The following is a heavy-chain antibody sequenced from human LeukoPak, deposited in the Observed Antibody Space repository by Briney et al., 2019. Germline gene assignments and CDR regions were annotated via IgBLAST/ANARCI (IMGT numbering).Heavy chain of an antibody. V-gene: IGHV1-2*02. CDR3: ARGPDSSGYYYGAFDI. CDR1: GYTFTGYY. CDR2: INPNSGGT. Sequence: GASVKVSCTASGYTFTGYYMHWVRQAPGQGLEWMGWINPNSGGTNYAQKFQGRVTMTRDTSISTAYMELSRLRSDDTAVYYCARGPDSSGYYYGAFDIWGQGTMVTVSS. J-gene: IGHJ3*02. D-gene: IGHD3-22*01.